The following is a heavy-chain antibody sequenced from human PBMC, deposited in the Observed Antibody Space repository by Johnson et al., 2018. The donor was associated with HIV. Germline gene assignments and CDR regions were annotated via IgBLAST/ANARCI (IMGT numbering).Heavy chain of an antibody. V-gene: IGHV3-30*04. CDR2: ISYDGSNK. J-gene: IGHJ3*02. Sequence: QVQLVESGGGVVQPGRSLRLSCAASGFTFSSYAMHWVRQAPGKGLEWVAVISYDGSNKYYADSVKGRFTISRDNSKNTLYLQMNSLRAEDTAVYYCAKSPYYYDSIDAFDIWGQGTMVTVSS. CDR3: AKSPYYYDSIDAFDI. CDR1: GFTFSSYA. D-gene: IGHD3-22*01.